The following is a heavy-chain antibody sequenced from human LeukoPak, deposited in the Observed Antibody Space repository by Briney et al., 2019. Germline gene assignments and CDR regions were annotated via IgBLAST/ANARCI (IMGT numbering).Heavy chain of an antibody. CDR2: IFDENNK. Sequence: GGSLRLSCEASGLTFSTFAMHWVRQAPGKGPEWVAVIFDENNKFHADSVKGRFTISRDNSKNTLYLQMNSLRTEDTAVYYCARDPIAAAPDYFDYWGQGTLVTVSS. D-gene: IGHD6-6*01. J-gene: IGHJ4*02. V-gene: IGHV3-30*04. CDR1: GLTFSTFA. CDR3: ARDPIAAAPDYFDY.